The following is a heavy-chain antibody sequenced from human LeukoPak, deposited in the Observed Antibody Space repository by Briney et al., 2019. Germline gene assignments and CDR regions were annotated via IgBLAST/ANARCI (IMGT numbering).Heavy chain of an antibody. CDR3: ARRPYSSSRYFDP. V-gene: IGHV4-39*01. D-gene: IGHD6-13*01. CDR1: GGSISSNSDY. Sequence: SETLSLTCTVSGGSISSNSDYWGWIRQPPGKGLEWIGSIYYSGSTYYNPSLKSRVTISVDMSKNQFSLKLSSVTAADTAVYYCARRPYSSSRYFDPWGQGTLVTVSS. CDR2: IYYSGST. J-gene: IGHJ5*02.